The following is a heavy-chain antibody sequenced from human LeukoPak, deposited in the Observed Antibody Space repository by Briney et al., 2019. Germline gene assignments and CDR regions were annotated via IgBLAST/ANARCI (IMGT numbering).Heavy chain of an antibody. J-gene: IGHJ4*02. CDR3: AREMTTVAFDY. V-gene: IGHV3-21*01. Sequence: GGSLRLSCAASGFIFSTYSMTWVRQAPGKGLEWVSSISSSSSHIYYADSVKGRFTISRDNAKNSLYLQMNSLRAEDTAVYYCAREMTTVAFDYWGQGTLVTVSS. D-gene: IGHD4-23*01. CDR1: GFIFSTYS. CDR2: ISSSSSHI.